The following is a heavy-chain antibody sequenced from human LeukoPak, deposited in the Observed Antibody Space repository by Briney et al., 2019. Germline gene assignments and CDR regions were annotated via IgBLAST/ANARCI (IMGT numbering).Heavy chain of an antibody. CDR3: ARDSSGGHGYCSSTSCPYNWFDP. V-gene: IGHV1-2*02. Sequence: GASVKVSCKASGYTFTGYYMHWVRQAPGQGLEWMGWINPNSGGTNYAQKFQGRVTMTRDTSISTAYMELSRLRSDDTAVYYCARDSSGGHGYCSSTSCPYNWFDPWGPGTLVTVSS. CDR2: INPNSGGT. J-gene: IGHJ5*02. CDR1: GYTFTGYY. D-gene: IGHD2-2*03.